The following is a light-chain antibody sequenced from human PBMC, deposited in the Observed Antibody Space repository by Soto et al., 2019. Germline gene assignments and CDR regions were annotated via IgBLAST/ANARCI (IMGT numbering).Light chain of an antibody. CDR2: DVS. Sequence: QSVLTQPASVSGSPGQSITISCTGTSSDVGGYNYVSWYQQHPGKAPKLMIYDVSNRPSGVSNRFSGSKSGNTASLTISGLQAEDEADYYCSSYTSSCTNVFGTGTKVTVL. CDR1: SSDVGGYNY. V-gene: IGLV2-14*01. J-gene: IGLJ1*01. CDR3: SSYTSSCTNV.